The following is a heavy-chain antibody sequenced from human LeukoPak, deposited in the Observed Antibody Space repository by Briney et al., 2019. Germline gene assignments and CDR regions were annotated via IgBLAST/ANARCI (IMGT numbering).Heavy chain of an antibody. CDR2: ISAYNGNT. J-gene: IGHJ3*02. CDR1: GYTFTTYG. CDR3: ARDRAFPPYYYDSSGYNEGAFDI. V-gene: IGHV1-18*01. D-gene: IGHD3-22*01. Sequence: GAPVKVSCKASGYTFTTYGFSWVRQAPGQGLEWMGWISAYNGNTNYAQKLQGRVTMTTDTSTSTAYMELRSLRSDDTAVYYCARDRAFPPYYYDSSGYNEGAFDIWGQGTMVTVSS.